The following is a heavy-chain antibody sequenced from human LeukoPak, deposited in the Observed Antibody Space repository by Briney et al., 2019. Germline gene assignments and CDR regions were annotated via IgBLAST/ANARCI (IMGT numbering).Heavy chain of an antibody. CDR3: ARGRYSSSWYADY. D-gene: IGHD6-13*01. Sequence: SGGSLGLSCAASGFPFSSYSMNWGRQAPGKGLEWVSYISSSSSTIYYADSVKGRFTISRDNAKNSLYLQMNSLRAEDTAVYYCARGRYSSSWYADYWGQGTLVTVSS. CDR1: GFPFSSYS. V-gene: IGHV3-48*01. CDR2: ISSSSSTI. J-gene: IGHJ4*02.